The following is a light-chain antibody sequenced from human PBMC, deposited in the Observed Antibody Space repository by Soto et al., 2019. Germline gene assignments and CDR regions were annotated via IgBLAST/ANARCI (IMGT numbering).Light chain of an antibody. CDR1: SSNIGSYT. Sequence: QPVLTQPPSASGTPGQRVTISCSGSSSNIGSYTVSWYQQLPGTAPKLLIYSNNQRPSGVSDRFSGSKSGTSASLAISGLQSDDEADYYCASWDDSLDVPYVFGTGTKLTAL. V-gene: IGLV1-44*01. J-gene: IGLJ1*01. CDR2: SNN. CDR3: ASWDDSLDVPYV.